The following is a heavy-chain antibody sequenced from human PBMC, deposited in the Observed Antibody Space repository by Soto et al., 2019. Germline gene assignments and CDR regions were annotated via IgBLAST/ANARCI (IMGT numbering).Heavy chain of an antibody. V-gene: IGHV3-33*01. CDR3: ARDRDDAFDI. Sequence: HPGGSLRLSCAASGFTFSNHGMHWVRQAPGKGLEWVAVIWNDGSNKYYGDPVKGRFTISRDNSKNTLYLQMNSLRAEDTAVYYCARDRDDAFDIWGQGTMVTVSS. J-gene: IGHJ3*02. CDR2: IWNDGSNK. CDR1: GFTFSNHG.